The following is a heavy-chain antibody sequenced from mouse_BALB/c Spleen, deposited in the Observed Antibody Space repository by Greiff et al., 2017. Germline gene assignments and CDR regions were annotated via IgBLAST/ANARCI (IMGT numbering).Heavy chain of an antibody. Sequence: VQLQQSGPELVQPGASVTIPCKASGYTFTDYNVDWVKQSHGKSLEWIGDINPNDGGTNYNQKFKGKATLTVDKSSSTAYMELRSLTSEDTAVYYCARSPPYYDGSRGWAMDDWGEGTSVTVSS. J-gene: IGHJ4*01. D-gene: IGHD1-1*01. V-gene: IGHV1-18*01. CDR1: GYTFTDYN. CDR2: INPNDGGT. CDR3: ARSPPYYDGSRGWAMDD.